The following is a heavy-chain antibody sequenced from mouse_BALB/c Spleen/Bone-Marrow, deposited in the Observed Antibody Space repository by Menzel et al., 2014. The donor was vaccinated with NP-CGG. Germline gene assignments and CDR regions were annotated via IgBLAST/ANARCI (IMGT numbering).Heavy chain of an antibody. V-gene: IGHV1S29*02. CDR1: GYTFTDYN. D-gene: IGHD1-1*01. J-gene: IGHJ4*01. Sequence: VQLQQSGPELVKPGASVKISCKASGYTFTDYNMHWVKQSHGKSLEWIGYIYPYNGGTGYNQKFTSKATLTVDNSSSTAYMELRSLTSEDYAVYCCARYGSSAEEAMDYWGQGTSVTVSS. CDR3: ARYGSSAEEAMDY. CDR2: IYPYNGGT.